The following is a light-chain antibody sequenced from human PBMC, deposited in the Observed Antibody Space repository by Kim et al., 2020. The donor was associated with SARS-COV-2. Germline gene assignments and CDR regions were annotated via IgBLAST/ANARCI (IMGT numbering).Light chain of an antibody. CDR1: SGHTDYS. V-gene: IGLV4-69*01. CDR3: QTWDTGIRV. J-gene: IGLJ3*02. CDR2: IKNDGSH. Sequence: ASVKLTCIRSSGHTDYSIAWHQQQPEKGPRFLMNIKNDGSHRKGYGIPDRFSGSSSGAERYLTISSLQSEDEADYYCQTWDTGIRVFGGGTQLTVL.